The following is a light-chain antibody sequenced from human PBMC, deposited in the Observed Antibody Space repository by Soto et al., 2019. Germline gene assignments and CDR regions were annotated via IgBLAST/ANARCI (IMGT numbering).Light chain of an antibody. J-gene: IGLJ2*01. V-gene: IGLV1-40*01. CDR3: ASYTSSSTSVI. CDR1: RSNIGAGYE. CDR2: RNS. Sequence: QSVLTQPPSVSGAPGQWVTISCTGSRSNIGAGYEVHWYQQLSGTAPKLLIYRNSNRPSGVPDRFSGSKSGTSASLAIAGLQAEDEADYYCASYTSSSTSVIFGRGTKLTVL.